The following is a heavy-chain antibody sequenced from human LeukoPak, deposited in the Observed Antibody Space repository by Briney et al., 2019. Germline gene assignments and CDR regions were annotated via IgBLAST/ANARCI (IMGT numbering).Heavy chain of an antibody. CDR3: ARDHPYCSSTSCYIWDY. J-gene: IGHJ4*02. CDR1: GGSISSYY. CDR2: IYYSGST. V-gene: IGHV4-59*01. D-gene: IGHD2-2*02. Sequence: SETLSLTCTVSGGSISSYYWSWIRQHPGKGLEWIGYIYYSGSTYYNPSLKSRVTISVDTSKNQFSLKLSSVTAADTAVYYCARDHPYCSSTSCYIWDYWGQGTLVTVSS.